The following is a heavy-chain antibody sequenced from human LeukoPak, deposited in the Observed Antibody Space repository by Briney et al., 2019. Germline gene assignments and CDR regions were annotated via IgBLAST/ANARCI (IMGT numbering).Heavy chain of an antibody. Sequence: GESLKISCKGSGYSFTSYWIGWVRQMPGKGLEWMGIIYPGDSDTRYSPSFQGQVTISADKSISTAYLQWSSLKASGTAMCYCARHERSSGWYLDYWGQGTLVTVSS. V-gene: IGHV5-51*01. CDR3: ARHERSSGWYLDY. J-gene: IGHJ4*02. D-gene: IGHD6-19*01. CDR1: GYSFTSYW. CDR2: IYPGDSDT.